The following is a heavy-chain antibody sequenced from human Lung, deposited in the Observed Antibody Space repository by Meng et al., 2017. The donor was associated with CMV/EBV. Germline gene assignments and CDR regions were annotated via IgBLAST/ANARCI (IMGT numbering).Heavy chain of an antibody. CDR1: GFSLSTDGVG. CDR2: IYWHDDK. D-gene: IGHD3-3*01. Sequence: CTFSGFSLSTDGVGVGWLRQPPGKALEWFALIYWHDDKRYMPSLRNRLTVTKDTSKNQVVLTMTNMDPVDTATYYCAHRIFWSGYYDYWGQGILVTVSS. CDR3: AHRIFWSGYYDY. J-gene: IGHJ4*02. V-gene: IGHV2-5*01.